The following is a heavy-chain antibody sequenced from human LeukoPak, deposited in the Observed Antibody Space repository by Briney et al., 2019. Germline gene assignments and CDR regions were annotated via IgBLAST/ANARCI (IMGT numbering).Heavy chain of an antibody. V-gene: IGHV1-24*01. J-gene: IGHJ5*02. D-gene: IGHD6-19*01. CDR2: SIPENGQT. CDR3: AILLFGSHWLGGGRDS. CDR1: GYTLTELS. Sequence: ASVKVSCKVSGYTLTELSIHWVRQGLEEGLQWMGASIPENGQTLYAQNFEGRGTMTADTSTDPTLMELSLLRSDDHASFYCAILLFGSHWLGGGRDSWGQGTLVTVSS.